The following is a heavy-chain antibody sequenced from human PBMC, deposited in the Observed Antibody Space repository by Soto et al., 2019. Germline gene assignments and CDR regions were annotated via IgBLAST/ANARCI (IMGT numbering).Heavy chain of an antibody. V-gene: IGHV4-39*01. CDR2: IYYSGST. Sequence: SETLSLTCTVSGGSISSSSYYWGWIRQPPGKGLEWIGSIYYSGSTYYNPSLKSRVTISVDTSKNQFSLKLSSVTAADTAVYYCALGSGWTWYFDLWGRGTLVTVSS. CDR1: GGSISSSSYY. CDR3: ALGSGWTWYFDL. J-gene: IGHJ2*01. D-gene: IGHD6-19*01.